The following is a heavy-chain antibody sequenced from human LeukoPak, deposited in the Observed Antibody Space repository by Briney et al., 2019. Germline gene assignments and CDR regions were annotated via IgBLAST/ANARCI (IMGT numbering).Heavy chain of an antibody. V-gene: IGHV3-23*01. CDR1: GFTLSSCA. CDR3: AKRGSGWAPLDY. CDR2: ISGSGGST. J-gene: IGHJ4*02. Sequence: PGGSPRLSCAASGFTLSSCAVSWVRQAPGKGLEWVSSISGSGGSTYYADSVRGRFTISRDNSKNTLYLQMNSLRVEDTAVYYCAKRGSGWAPLDYWGEGTLVTVSS. D-gene: IGHD6-19*01.